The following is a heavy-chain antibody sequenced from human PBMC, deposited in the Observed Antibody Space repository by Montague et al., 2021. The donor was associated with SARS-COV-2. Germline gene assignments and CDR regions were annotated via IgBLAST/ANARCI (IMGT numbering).Heavy chain of an antibody. CDR1: GDSTSCPNCY. J-gene: IGHJ5*02. CDR3: ARHRNYGDHSLDNWFHP. V-gene: IGHV4-39*01. D-gene: IGHD4-17*01. CDR2: IYNSGTT. Sequence: SETLSLTCTVSGDSTSCPNCYWGWIRQALGKGLDWIGTIYNSGTTCYNPSLKSRLTISIDTSKNQFSLKLTSVTAADTAVYYCARHRNYGDHSLDNWFHPWGQGTLVTVSS.